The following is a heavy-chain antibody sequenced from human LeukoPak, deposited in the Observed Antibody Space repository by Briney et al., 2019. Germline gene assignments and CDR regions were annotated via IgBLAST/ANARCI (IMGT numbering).Heavy chain of an antibody. D-gene: IGHD6-19*01. CDR3: AREEWKAVAGRGDY. V-gene: IGHV1-8*01. CDR1: GYTFTSYD. Sequence: ASVKVSCKASGYTFTSYDINWVRQAIGQGLEWMGWMNPNSGNTGYAQKFQGRVTMTRNTSISTAYMELSSLRSEDTAVYYCAREEWKAVAGRGDYWGQGTLVTVSS. J-gene: IGHJ4*02. CDR2: MNPNSGNT.